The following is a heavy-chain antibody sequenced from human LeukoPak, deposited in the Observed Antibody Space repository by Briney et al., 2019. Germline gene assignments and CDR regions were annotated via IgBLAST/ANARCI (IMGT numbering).Heavy chain of an antibody. D-gene: IGHD5-12*01. CDR1: GGSISSGSYY. CDR2: IYTSGST. V-gene: IGHV4-61*02. Sequence: PSQTLSLTCTVSGGSISSGSYYWNWIRQPAGTGLEWIGRIYTSGSTNYNPSLKSRVTISVDTSKNQFSLKLSSVTAADTAVYYCARDGRGGYDFHYYYGMDVWGQGTTVTVSS. J-gene: IGHJ6*02. CDR3: ARDGRGGYDFHYYYGMDV.